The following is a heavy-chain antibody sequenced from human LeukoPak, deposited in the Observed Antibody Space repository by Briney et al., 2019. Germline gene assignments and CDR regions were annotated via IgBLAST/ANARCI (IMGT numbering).Heavy chain of an antibody. V-gene: IGHV4-59*01. CDR1: GGSISSYY. CDR3: ARDRTTSHFDY. CDR2: IYYSGST. J-gene: IGHJ4*02. Sequence: PSETLSLTCTVSGGSISSYYWRWIRQPPGKGLEWIGYIYYSGSTNYNPSLKSRVTIPVETSKNQFSLKLSSVTAADTAVYYCARDRTTSHFDYWGQGTLVTVSS. D-gene: IGHD4-17*01.